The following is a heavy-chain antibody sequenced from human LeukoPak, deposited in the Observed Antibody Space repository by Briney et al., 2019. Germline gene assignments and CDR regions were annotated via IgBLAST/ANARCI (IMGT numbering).Heavy chain of an antibody. Sequence: GASVKVSCKASGYTFTAYYMHWVRQAPGQGLEWMGWINPNSGGTNYAQKFQGRVTMTRDTSISTAYMALSRLRSDDTAVFYCARDYYDSSGYGSFDYWGQGTLVTVSS. CDR3: ARDYYDSSGYGSFDY. CDR1: GYTFTAYY. J-gene: IGHJ4*02. V-gene: IGHV1-2*02. CDR2: INPNSGGT. D-gene: IGHD3-22*01.